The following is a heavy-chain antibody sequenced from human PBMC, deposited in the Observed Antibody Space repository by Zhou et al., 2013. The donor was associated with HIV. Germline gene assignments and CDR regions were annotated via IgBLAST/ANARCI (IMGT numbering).Heavy chain of an antibody. J-gene: IGHJ4*02. D-gene: IGHD3-22*01. Sequence: QVQLVQSGAEVKKPGASVKVSCKASGYTFTSSGISWVRQAPGQGLEWMGWIGVDNDNTNYAQKLQGRVTMTTDTSTSTAYMELRSLRSDDTAVYYCARVEMGYYDSSGYYYFDYWGQGTLVTVSS. CDR2: IGVDNDNT. CDR3: ARVEMGYYDSSGYYYFDY. V-gene: IGHV1-18*01. CDR1: GYTFTSSG.